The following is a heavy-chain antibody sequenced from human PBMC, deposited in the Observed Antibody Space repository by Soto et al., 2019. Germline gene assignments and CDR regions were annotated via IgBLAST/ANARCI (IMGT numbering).Heavy chain of an antibody. J-gene: IGHJ5*02. CDR2: IYYSGST. V-gene: IGHV4-59*01. Sequence: SETLSLTCTVSGGSISSYYWSWIRQPPGKGLEWIGYIYYSGSTNYNPSLKSRVTISVDTSKNQFSLKLSSVTAADTAVYYCARAGSGYSSGWYPSNWFDPWGQGTLVTVSS. D-gene: IGHD6-19*01. CDR3: ARAGSGYSSGWYPSNWFDP. CDR1: GGSISSYY.